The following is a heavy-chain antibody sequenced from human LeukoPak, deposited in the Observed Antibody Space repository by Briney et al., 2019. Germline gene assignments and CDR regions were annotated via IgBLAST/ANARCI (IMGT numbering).Heavy chain of an antibody. Sequence: PGGSLRLSYGASGFTFSYYGMHWVRQAPGKGLEWVAFIRNDESKKFYGDSVKGRFTISRDYSKNTLYLQMNSLRTEDTAVYYCAKSHLPNAYSGTYYCDYWGQGTLVTVSS. CDR3: AKSHLPNAYSGTYYCDY. CDR2: IRNDESKK. D-gene: IGHD1-26*01. V-gene: IGHV3-30*02. CDR1: GFTFSYYG. J-gene: IGHJ4*02.